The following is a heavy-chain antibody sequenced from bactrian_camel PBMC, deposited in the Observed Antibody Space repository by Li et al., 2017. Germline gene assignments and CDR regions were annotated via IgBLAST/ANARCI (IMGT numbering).Heavy chain of an antibody. CDR2: IAYGNVEM. CDR1: GYAFASYC. V-gene: IGHV3S63*01. D-gene: IGHD1*01. CDR3: AADCAVGSRFYAGVF. J-gene: IGHJ4*01. Sequence: VQLVESGGGSVEAGGSLTLSCSGSGYAFASYCMGWFRQAPGKEREGIAYIAYGNVEMYADSVKGRFTISKDNAMNTLYLQMNRLQTEDTAVYYCAADCAVGSRFYAGVFWGHGTQVTVS.